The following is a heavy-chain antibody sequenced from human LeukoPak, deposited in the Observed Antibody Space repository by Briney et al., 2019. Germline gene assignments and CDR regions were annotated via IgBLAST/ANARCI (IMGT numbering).Heavy chain of an antibody. D-gene: IGHD3-22*01. CDR1: GFTFRKRW. Sequence: GGSLRLSCAASGFTFRKRWMSWVRQAPGKGLEWVANIKEDGSEKYYVDSVKGRFTISRDNAKNSLYLQMNSLRAEDTAVYYCARDHLAPYEDRGQGTLVTVSS. J-gene: IGHJ4*02. CDR2: IKEDGSEK. CDR3: ARDHLAPYED. V-gene: IGHV3-7*01.